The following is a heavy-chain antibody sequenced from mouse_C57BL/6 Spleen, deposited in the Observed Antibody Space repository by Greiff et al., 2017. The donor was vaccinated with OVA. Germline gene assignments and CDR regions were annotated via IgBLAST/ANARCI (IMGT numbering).Heavy chain of an antibody. CDR2: INPNNGGT. CDR3: ARGYYSIWYFDV. D-gene: IGHD1-1*01. V-gene: IGHV1-18*01. CDR1: GYTFTDYN. Sequence: EVQLQQSGPELVKPGASVKIPCKASGYTFTDYNMDWVKQSHGKSLEWIGDINPNNGGTIYNQKFKGKATLTVDKSSSTAYMELRSLTSEDTAVYYCARGYYSIWYFDVWGTGTTVTVSS. J-gene: IGHJ1*03.